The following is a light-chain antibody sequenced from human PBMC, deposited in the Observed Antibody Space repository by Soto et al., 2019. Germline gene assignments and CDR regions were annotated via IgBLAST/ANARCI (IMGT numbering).Light chain of an antibody. J-gene: IGKJ1*01. CDR2: DAS. Sequence: IQQTRSPSSLSESVGARNTIPRPAIQSLTSGLDWYQQKPGKGPQLLIYDASSLESGVPSRFSGSGSGTDFTLTISSLQPEDFATYYFQHSYSTWTLGQGTTVDTK. CDR3: QHSYSTWT. V-gene: IGKV1-39*01. CDR1: QSLTSG.